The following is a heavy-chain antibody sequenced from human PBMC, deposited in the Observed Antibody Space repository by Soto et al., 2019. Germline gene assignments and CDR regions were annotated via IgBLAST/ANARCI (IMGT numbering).Heavy chain of an antibody. V-gene: IGHV4-39*07. CDR2: IYYSGST. CDR1: GGSISSSSYY. Sequence: SETLSLTCTVSGGSISSSSYYWGWIRQPPGKGLEWIGNIYYSGSTNYNPSLKSRVTISADTSKNQFSLELSSVTAADTAVYYCASYGSGSYYNGYYFDYWGQGTLVTVSS. CDR3: ASYGSGSYYNGYYFDY. D-gene: IGHD3-10*01. J-gene: IGHJ4*02.